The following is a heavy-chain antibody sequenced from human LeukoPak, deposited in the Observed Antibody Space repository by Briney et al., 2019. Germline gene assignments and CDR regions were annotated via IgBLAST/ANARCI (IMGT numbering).Heavy chain of an antibody. CDR1: GFTFSSYS. Sequence: GGSLRLSCAASGFTFSSYSMNWVRQAPGKGLEWVSSISSSSSYIYYADSVKGRFTISRDNAKNSLYLQMNSLRAEDTAVHYCARDVTPYYYGMDVWGQGTTVTVSS. D-gene: IGHD5-18*01. J-gene: IGHJ6*02. V-gene: IGHV3-21*01. CDR3: ARDVTPYYYGMDV. CDR2: ISSSSSYI.